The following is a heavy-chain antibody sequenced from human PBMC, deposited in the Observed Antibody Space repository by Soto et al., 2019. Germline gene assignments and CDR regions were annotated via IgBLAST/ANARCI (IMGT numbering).Heavy chain of an antibody. CDR3: AAERLGFCDSDNCYRHYLDS. Sequence: QVQLVQSGAEVKRPGASVKVSCQVSGDTLADLSIHWVRQSPGKGLEWMGNFDPVDDEKVYARNFQGRVTLTEDASTNTASMEVAGLTSEDTAIYYCAAERLGFCDSDNCYRHYLDSWGQGTLVIVST. V-gene: IGHV1-24*01. D-gene: IGHD1-1*01. CDR1: GDTLADLS. CDR2: FDPVDDEK. J-gene: IGHJ4*02.